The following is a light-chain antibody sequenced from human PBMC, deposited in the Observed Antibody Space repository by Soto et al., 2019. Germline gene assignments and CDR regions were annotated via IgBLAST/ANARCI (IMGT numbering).Light chain of an antibody. CDR3: QQLNSYPIT. V-gene: IGKV1-9*01. J-gene: IGKJ3*01. Sequence: DIQLTQSPSFLSASVGDRVTSTCRASQGINNYLGWYQQKPGKAPKLLIYAASTLQSGVPSRFSGSGSGTEFTLTISSLQPEDFATYYCQQLNSYPITFGPGTKVDI. CDR2: AAS. CDR1: QGINNY.